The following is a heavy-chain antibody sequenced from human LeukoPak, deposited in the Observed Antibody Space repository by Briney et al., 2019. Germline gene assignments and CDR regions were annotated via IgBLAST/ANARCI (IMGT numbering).Heavy chain of an antibody. CDR1: GFRFSSYA. CDR3: AKDRRSPHHIDAFDM. CDR2: ISGSADSA. Sequence: GGSLRLACAASGFRFSSYAMNWVRQAPGKGLGWVSAISGSADSAYYADSVKGRFTISRDNSKNTLYLQMNSLKAEDTAVFYCAKDRRSPHHIDAFDMWGQGTVVTVSS. D-gene: IGHD5-12*01. J-gene: IGHJ3*02. V-gene: IGHV3-23*01.